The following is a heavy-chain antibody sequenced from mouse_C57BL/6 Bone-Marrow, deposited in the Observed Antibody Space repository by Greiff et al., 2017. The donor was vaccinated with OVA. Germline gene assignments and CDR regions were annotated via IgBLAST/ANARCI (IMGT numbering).Heavy chain of an antibody. Sequence: VQLQQSGAELVRPGASVTLSCKASGYTFTDYEMHWVKQTPVHGLEWIGAIDPETGGTAYNQKFKGKAIMTADKSSSTAYMELRSLTSEDSSVYYCTRDGFYDWGQGTTLTVSS. V-gene: IGHV1-15*01. CDR1: GYTFTDYE. J-gene: IGHJ2*01. CDR3: TRDGFYD. D-gene: IGHD2-3*01. CDR2: IDPETGGT.